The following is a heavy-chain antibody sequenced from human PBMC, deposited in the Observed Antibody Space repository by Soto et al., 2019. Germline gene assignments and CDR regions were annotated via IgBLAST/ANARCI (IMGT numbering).Heavy chain of an antibody. Sequence: ASVKVSCKASGYIFTSYGISWVRQAPGQGLEWMGWISAYNGNTKYAQNLQGRVALTTDTSSYTAYMELRSLQSDDTAVYYCARACGSDLSALGAVFDSCGQGALVTVS. J-gene: IGHJ4*02. D-gene: IGHD2-21*02. CDR3: ARACGSDLSALGAVFDS. CDR2: ISAYNGNT. V-gene: IGHV1-18*01. CDR1: GYIFTSYG.